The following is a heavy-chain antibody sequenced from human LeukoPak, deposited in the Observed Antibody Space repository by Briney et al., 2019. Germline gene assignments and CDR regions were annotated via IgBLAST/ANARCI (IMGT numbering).Heavy chain of an antibody. J-gene: IGHJ4*02. CDR2: ISSYNGNT. CDR1: GYTFTNYH. Sequence: ASVKVSCKASGYTFTNYHITWVRLAPGQGLEWMGWISSYNGNTNYAQKFQGRVTMTTDTSTSTAYMDLRSLRSDDTAMYYCARPPRGGWNYADYWGQGTLVTVSS. D-gene: IGHD1-7*01. V-gene: IGHV1-18*01. CDR3: ARPPRGGWNYADY.